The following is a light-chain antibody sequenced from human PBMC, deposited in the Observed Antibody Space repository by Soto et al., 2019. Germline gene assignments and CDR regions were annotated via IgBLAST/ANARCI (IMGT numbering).Light chain of an antibody. CDR1: SSNIGSNT. V-gene: IGLV1-44*01. CDR2: SNN. J-gene: IGLJ3*02. Sequence: QSVLTQPPSASGTPGQRVTISCSGSSSNIGSNTVNWYQQLPGTAPKLLIYSNNQRPSGVPDRFSGSKSDTSASLAISGLQSEDEADYYWAAWDDSLNGWVLGGGTTRTVL. CDR3: AAWDDSLNGWV.